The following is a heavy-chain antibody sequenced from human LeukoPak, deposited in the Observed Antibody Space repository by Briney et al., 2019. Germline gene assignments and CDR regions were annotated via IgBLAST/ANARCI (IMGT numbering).Heavy chain of an antibody. CDR2: IIPIFDTP. CDR1: GGTFSNYA. J-gene: IGHJ5*02. V-gene: IGHV1-69*06. Sequence: ASVKVSCKASGGTFSNYAISWVRQAPGQGLEWMGGIIPIFDTPNFAQKFQGRVTITADKSTSTAYMELSRLRSEDTAVYYCVRGPHARLWDSSGYPGWFDPWGQGTLVTVSS. D-gene: IGHD3-22*01. CDR3: VRGPHARLWDSSGYPGWFDP.